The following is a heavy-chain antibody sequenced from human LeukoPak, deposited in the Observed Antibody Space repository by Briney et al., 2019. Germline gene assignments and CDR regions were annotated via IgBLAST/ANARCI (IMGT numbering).Heavy chain of an antibody. CDR1: GFTFSSYW. CDR2: IKQDGSEK. V-gene: IGHV3-7*04. J-gene: IGHJ4*02. Sequence: GGSLRLSCAVSGFTFSSYWMSWVRQAPGKGLEWMANIKQDGSEKYYVDSAKGRFTISRDNAKNSLFLQMNSLRAEETAVYYCARGEYYYDGGYWGQGTLVTVSS. CDR3: ARGEYYYDGGY. D-gene: IGHD3-22*01.